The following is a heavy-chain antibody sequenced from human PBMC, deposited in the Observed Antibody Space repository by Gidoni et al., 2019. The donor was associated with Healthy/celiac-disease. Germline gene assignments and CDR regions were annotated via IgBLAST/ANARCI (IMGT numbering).Heavy chain of an antibody. CDR2: ISGSGGST. V-gene: IGHV3-23*01. Sequence: EVQLLESGGGLVQPGGSLRLSCAASGFTFSSYAMSWVRQAPGKGLEWVSAISGSGGSTYYADSVKGRFTISRDNSKNTLYLQMNSLRAEDTAVYYCARISDSTGYYDCWGQGTLVTVSS. J-gene: IGHJ4*02. CDR3: ARISDSTGYYDC. D-gene: IGHD3-22*01. CDR1: GFTFSSYA.